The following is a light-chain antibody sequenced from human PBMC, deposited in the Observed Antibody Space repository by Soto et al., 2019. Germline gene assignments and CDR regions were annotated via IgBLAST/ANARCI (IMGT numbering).Light chain of an antibody. CDR2: GAS. CDR1: QSVSSSY. CDR3: QQYGSSPPIT. J-gene: IGKJ5*01. Sequence: EIVLTQSPGTLSLSPGERATLSCRASQSVSSSYLAWYQQKPGQAPRLRIYGASSRATGIPDRFSGSGSGTDFTLTISRLEPEDFAVYYCQQYGSSPPITFGQVTRLEIK. V-gene: IGKV3-20*01.